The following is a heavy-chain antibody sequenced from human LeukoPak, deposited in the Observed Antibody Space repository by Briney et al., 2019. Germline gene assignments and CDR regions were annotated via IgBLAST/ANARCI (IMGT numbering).Heavy chain of an antibody. J-gene: IGHJ5*02. Sequence: GGSLRLSCAASGFSFSSFAMHWVRQAPGKGLEWVSLIWHDGSNTYYADSVKGRFTISIDNSKNTLYLQMDSLRAEDTAAYYCAKRALGTSSNANVWLDPWGQGTLLTVSS. D-gene: IGHD1-1*01. CDR2: IWHDGSNT. V-gene: IGHV3-33*06. CDR3: AKRALGTSSNANVWLDP. CDR1: GFSFSSFA.